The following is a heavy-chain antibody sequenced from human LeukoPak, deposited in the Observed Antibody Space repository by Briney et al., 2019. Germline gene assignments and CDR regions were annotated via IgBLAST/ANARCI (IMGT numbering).Heavy chain of an antibody. V-gene: IGHV1-18*01. Sequence: ASVKVSCKASGYTFTSYGISWVRQAPGQGLEWMGWISAYIGNTNYAQKLQGRVTMTTDTSTSTAYMELRSLRSDDTAVYYCARVGRYYYDSSGAFDIWGQGTMVTVSS. CDR1: GYTFTSYG. CDR3: ARVGRYYYDSSGAFDI. D-gene: IGHD3-22*01. J-gene: IGHJ3*02. CDR2: ISAYIGNT.